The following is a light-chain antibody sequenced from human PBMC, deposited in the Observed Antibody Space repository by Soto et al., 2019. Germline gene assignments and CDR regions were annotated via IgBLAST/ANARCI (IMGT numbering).Light chain of an antibody. Sequence: DIVMTQTPPSLSVIPGQPASISCKSSQSLLHSDGETYLHWFLQKPGQPPQLLIYGVSNRFSGVLDKFSGSGSGTDVTLKISRVETEDVGIYYCMQSIQRPRTFGGGTKVEIK. J-gene: IGKJ4*01. V-gene: IGKV2D-29*01. CDR3: MQSIQRPRT. CDR1: QSLLHSDGETY. CDR2: GVS.